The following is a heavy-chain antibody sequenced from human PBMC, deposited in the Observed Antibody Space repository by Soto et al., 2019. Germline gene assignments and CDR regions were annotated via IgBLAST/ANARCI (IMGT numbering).Heavy chain of an antibody. CDR2: IIPIFGTA. Sequence: ASVKVSCKASGGTFSSYAISWVRQAPGQGLEWMGGIIPIFGTANYAQKFQGRVTITADESTRTAYMELSSLRSEDTAVYYCARGRITMVRGVDNKYYYYGMDVWGQGTTVTVSS. CDR3: ARGRITMVRGVDNKYYYYGMDV. D-gene: IGHD3-10*01. CDR1: GGTFSSYA. J-gene: IGHJ6*02. V-gene: IGHV1-69*13.